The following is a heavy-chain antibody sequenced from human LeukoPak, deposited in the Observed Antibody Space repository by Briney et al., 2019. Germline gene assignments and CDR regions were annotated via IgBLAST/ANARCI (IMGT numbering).Heavy chain of an antibody. Sequence: SETLSLTCTVSGGSINSGSFYWNWIRQSAGKGLEWIGHIYTSGTTNCNPSLKSRVTISLDTSKNQFSLKLNSVTAADTAVYYCARAGIAAAGVDYWGQGTLVTVSS. J-gene: IGHJ4*02. CDR1: GGSINSGSFY. D-gene: IGHD6-13*01. V-gene: IGHV4-61*09. CDR3: ARAGIAAAGVDY. CDR2: IYTSGTT.